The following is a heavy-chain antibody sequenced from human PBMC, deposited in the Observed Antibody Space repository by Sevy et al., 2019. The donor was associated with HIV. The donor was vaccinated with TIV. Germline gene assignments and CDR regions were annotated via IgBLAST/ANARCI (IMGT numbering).Heavy chain of an antibody. CDR3: ARGDYYGSGSLLDYYYYMDV. D-gene: IGHD3-10*01. CDR1: GYTFTSCG. Sequence: ASVKVSCKASGYTFTSCGISWVRQAPGQGLEWMGWISAYNGNTNYAQKLQGRVTMTTDTSTSTAYMELRSLRSDDTAVYYCARGDYYGSGSLLDYYYYMDVWGKGTTVTVSS. V-gene: IGHV1-18*01. CDR2: ISAYNGNT. J-gene: IGHJ6*03.